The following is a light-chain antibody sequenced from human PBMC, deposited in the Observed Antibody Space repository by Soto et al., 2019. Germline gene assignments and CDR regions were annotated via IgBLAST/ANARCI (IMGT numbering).Light chain of an antibody. CDR1: SSNIGSNT. J-gene: IGLJ3*02. Sequence: QSVLTQPPSASGTPGQRVTISCSGSSSNIGSNTVNWYQQLPGTAPQLLIYSNNQRPSGVPDRFSGSRSGTSASRASSGLQSEDEADYYCAAWDDGLDGQVFGGGTKLTVL. CDR2: SNN. CDR3: AAWDDGLDGQV. V-gene: IGLV1-44*01.